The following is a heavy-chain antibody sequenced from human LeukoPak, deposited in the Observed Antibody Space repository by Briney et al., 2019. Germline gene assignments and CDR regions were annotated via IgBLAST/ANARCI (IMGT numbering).Heavy chain of an antibody. J-gene: IGHJ6*02. V-gene: IGHV3-11*01. CDR1: GFTFSDYY. CDR3: ARPRGSSTSLNYYYGMDV. Sequence: GGSLRLSCAASGFTFSDYYMSWIRQAPGMGLEWVSYISSSGSTIYYADSVKGRFTISRDNAKNSLYLQMNSLRAEDTAVYYCARPRGSSTSLNYYYGMDVWGQGTTVTVSS. D-gene: IGHD2-2*01. CDR2: ISSSGSTI.